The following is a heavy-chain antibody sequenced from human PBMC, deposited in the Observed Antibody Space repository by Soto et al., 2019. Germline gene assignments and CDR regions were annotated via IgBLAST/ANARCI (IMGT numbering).Heavy chain of an antibody. CDR2: IYSGGST. V-gene: IGHV3-66*01. J-gene: IGHJ6*02. Sequence: PGGSLRLSCAASGFTVSSNYMSWVRQAPGKGLEWVSVIYSGGSTYYADSVKGGFTISRDNSKNTLYLQMNSLRAEDTAVYYCARESGSYGEVFYYYYYYGMDVWGQGTTVTVSS. CDR1: GFTVSSNY. D-gene: IGHD1-26*01. CDR3: ARESGSYGEVFYYYYYYGMDV.